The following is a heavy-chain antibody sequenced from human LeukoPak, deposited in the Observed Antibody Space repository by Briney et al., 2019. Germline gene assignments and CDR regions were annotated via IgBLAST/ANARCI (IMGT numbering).Heavy chain of an antibody. CDR2: INHSGST. V-gene: IGHV4-39*07. D-gene: IGHD3-10*01. CDR3: ARDFGYYYYYMDV. J-gene: IGHJ6*03. CDR1: GGSISSSSYY. Sequence: SETLSLTCTVSGGSISSSSYYWGWIRQPPGKGLEWLGEINHSGSTNYNPSLKSRVTISVDTSKNQFSLKLSSVTAADTAVYYCARDFGYYYYYMDVWGKGTTVTVSS.